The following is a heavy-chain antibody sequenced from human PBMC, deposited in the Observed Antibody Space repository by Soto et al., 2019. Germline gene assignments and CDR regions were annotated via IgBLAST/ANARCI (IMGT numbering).Heavy chain of an antibody. J-gene: IGHJ5*02. CDR2: IYHSGST. D-gene: IGHD3-10*01. Sequence: SETLSLTCAVSGGSISSSNWWSWVRQPPGKGLEWIGEIYHSGSTDYNPSLKSRVTISVDKSKNQFSLKLSSVTAADTAVYYCARASSRITMVRGVIITYENWFDPWGQGTLVTVSS. CDR1: GGSISSSNW. CDR3: ARASSRITMVRGVIITYENWFDP. V-gene: IGHV4-4*02.